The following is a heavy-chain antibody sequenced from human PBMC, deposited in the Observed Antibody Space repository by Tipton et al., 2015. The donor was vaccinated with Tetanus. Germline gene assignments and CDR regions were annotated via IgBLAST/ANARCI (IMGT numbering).Heavy chain of an antibody. CDR2: ISHSGSA. J-gene: IGHJ4*02. CDR3: ARSYGDTFLFRLDY. V-gene: IGHV4-61*08. CDR1: GASVSSGGYY. Sequence: TLSLTCTVSGASVSSGGYYWSWIRQPPGMGLEWIGHISHSGSASYNPSLKSRVTISLDTSKNQFSLTLRSVTAADTAVYYCARSYGDTFLFRLDYWGQGALVTVSS. D-gene: IGHD4-17*01.